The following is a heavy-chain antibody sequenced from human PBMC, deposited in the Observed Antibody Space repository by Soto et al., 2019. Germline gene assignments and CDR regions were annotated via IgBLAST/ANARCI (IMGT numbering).Heavy chain of an antibody. CDR2: IDPYNGNT. V-gene: IGHV1-18*01. D-gene: IGHD3-22*01. CDR3: ARTHYYDTSGPNYFDS. J-gene: IGHJ4*02. CDR1: GYIFSSYG. Sequence: QPQLVQSGTEVKKPGASVKVSCKASGYIFSSYGISWMRQAPGQGLEWVGWIDPYNGNTNYVQKFQGRVTMTTDTPTNTAYLELRSPTSVDTALYYCARTHYYDTSGPNYFDSWGQGTLVTVSS.